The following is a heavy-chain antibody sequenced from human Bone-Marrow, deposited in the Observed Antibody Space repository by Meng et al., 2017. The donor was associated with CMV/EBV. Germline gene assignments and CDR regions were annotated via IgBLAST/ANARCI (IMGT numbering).Heavy chain of an antibody. J-gene: IGHJ5*02. CDR2: IYYSGST. CDR1: GGSISSSSYY. CDR3: ARGKGELGSNWFDP. Sequence: SETLSLTCTVSGGSISSSSYYWGWIRQPPGKGLEWIGSIYYSGSTYYNPSLKSRVTISVDTSKNQFSLKLSSVTAADTAMYYCARGKGELGSNWFDPWGQGTLVTVYS. D-gene: IGHD1-26*01. V-gene: IGHV4-39*07.